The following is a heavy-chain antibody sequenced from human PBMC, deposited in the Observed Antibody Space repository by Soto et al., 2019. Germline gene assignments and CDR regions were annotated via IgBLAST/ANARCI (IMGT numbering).Heavy chain of an antibody. V-gene: IGHV3-23*01. Sequence: GGSLRLSCAASGFTFSSYAMSCVRQAPGKGLEWVSAISGSGGSTYYADSVKGRFTISRDNSKNTLYLQMNSLRAEDTAVYYCAKWMSSWPFYYYYGMDVWGQGTTVTVS. CDR2: ISGSGGST. CDR1: GFTFSSYA. D-gene: IGHD2-15*01. CDR3: AKWMSSWPFYYYYGMDV. J-gene: IGHJ6*02.